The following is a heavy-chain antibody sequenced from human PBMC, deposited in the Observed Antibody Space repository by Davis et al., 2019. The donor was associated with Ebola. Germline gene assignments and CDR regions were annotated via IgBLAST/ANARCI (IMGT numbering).Heavy chain of an antibody. D-gene: IGHD3-3*01. CDR1: GGSFSGYY. CDR2: INHSGST. CDR3: ARGRRFNYYGMDV. Sequence: SETLSLTCAVYGGSFSGYYWSWIRQPPGKGLEWIGEINHSGSTNYNPSLKSRVTISVDTSKNQFSLKLSSVTAADTAVYYCARGRRFNYYGMDVWGQGTTVTVSS. V-gene: IGHV4-34*01. J-gene: IGHJ6*02.